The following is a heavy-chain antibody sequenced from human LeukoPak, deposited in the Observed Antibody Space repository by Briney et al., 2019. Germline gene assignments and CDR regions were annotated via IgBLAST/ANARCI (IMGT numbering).Heavy chain of an antibody. CDR3: AKALSLDYYDSSGGDAFDI. CDR2: ISGSGGST. J-gene: IGHJ3*02. D-gene: IGHD3-22*01. V-gene: IGHV3-23*01. CDR1: GGSISSSSYY. Sequence: ETLSLTCTVSGGSISSSSYYWGWIRQPPGKGLEWVSAISGSGGSTYYADSVKGRFTISRDNSKNTLYLQMNSLRAEDTAVYYCAKALSLDYYDSSGGDAFDIWGQGTMVTVSS.